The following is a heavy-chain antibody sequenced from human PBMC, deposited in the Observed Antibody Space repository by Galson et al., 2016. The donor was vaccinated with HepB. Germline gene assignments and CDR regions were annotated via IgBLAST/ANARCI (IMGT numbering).Heavy chain of an antibody. V-gene: IGHV4-4*02. J-gene: IGHJ4*02. CDR1: GDSMTSNW. D-gene: IGHD1-7*01. CDR3: ARHIAVTGTRGFDY. Sequence: SETLSLTCTVSGDSMTSNWYSWARQTPGQGLEWIGEAYHTGTTKYNPSLKNRVTMSMDTSNNHLSLTLNFVTAEDTAIYYCARHIAVTGTRGFDYWGQGALVTVSS. CDR2: AYHTGTT.